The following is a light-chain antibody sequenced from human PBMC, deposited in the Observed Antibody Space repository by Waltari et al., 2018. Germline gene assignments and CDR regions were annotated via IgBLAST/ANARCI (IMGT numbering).Light chain of an antibody. CDR1: KLGAKY. CDR3: QAWDSSSKYV. J-gene: IGLJ1*01. Sequence: SYELTQPPSVSVSPGQTASITCSGDKLGAKYVCWYQQKPGQSPVLVIYQDTKRPSGIPERFSGSNSGNTATLTISGTHAMDEADYYCQAWDSSSKYVFGTGTKVTVL. V-gene: IGLV3-1*01. CDR2: QDT.